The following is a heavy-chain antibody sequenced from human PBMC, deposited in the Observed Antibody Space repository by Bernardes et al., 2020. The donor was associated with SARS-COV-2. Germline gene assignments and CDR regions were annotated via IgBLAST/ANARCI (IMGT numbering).Heavy chain of an antibody. Sequence: GGSLRLSCVVSGLSFSGSEMNWVRQSPGTGLEWVAYIDRSVSLIRYADSVKGRFTISRDNAKNSLFLQMNSLRAEDTAVYYCATDEPGVRDFDYWGQGTLVTVSS. CDR1: GLSFSGSE. CDR2: IDRSVSLI. J-gene: IGHJ4*02. V-gene: IGHV3-48*03. CDR3: ATDEPGVRDFDY.